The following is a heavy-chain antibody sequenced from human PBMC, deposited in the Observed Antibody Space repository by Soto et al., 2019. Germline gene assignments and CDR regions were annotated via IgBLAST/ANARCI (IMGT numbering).Heavy chain of an antibody. D-gene: IGHD3-9*01. CDR2: IYYSGST. CDR1: GGSISSYY. Sequence: SETLSLTCTVSGGSISSYYWSWIRQPPGKGLEWIGYIYYSGSTNYNPSLKSRVTISVDTSKNQFSLKLSSVAAADTAVYYCARQGLTLRYFDWLADAFDIWGQGTMVTVSS. V-gene: IGHV4-59*08. J-gene: IGHJ3*02. CDR3: ARQGLTLRYFDWLADAFDI.